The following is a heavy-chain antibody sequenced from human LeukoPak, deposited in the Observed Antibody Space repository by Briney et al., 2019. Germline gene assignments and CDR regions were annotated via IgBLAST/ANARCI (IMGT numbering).Heavy chain of an antibody. CDR2: ISAYNGNT. V-gene: IGHV1-18*01. CDR3: ARVMPGYYGSGSEEAFDI. J-gene: IGHJ3*02. D-gene: IGHD3-10*01. CDR1: GYTFTSYG. Sequence: APVKVSCKASGYTFTSYGISWVRQAPGQGLEWMGWISAYNGNTNYAQKLQGRVTMTTDTSTSTAYMELRSLRSDDTAVYYCARVMPGYYGSGSEEAFDIWGQGTMVTVSS.